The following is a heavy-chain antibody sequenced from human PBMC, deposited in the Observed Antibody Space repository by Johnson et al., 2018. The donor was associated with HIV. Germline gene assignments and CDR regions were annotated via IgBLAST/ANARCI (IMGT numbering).Heavy chain of an antibody. D-gene: IGHD5-18*01. V-gene: IGHV3-33*06. CDR2: IWYDGSNK. CDR1: GLTFRSYG. Sequence: VELVESGGGVVQPGRSLRLSCAASGLTFRSYGMHCVCRAPGKGLEWVAVIWYDGSNKYYAAPVKGRFTISRDNSKNTLLLPINRLRADNTAVYYCAKDRDSYASRPYDAFDIWGQGTMVTVSS. CDR3: AKDRDSYASRPYDAFDI. J-gene: IGHJ3*02.